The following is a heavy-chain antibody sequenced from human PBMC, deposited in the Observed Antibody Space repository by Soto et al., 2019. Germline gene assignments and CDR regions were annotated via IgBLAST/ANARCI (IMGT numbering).Heavy chain of an antibody. CDR3: AKGRDLYYFDY. D-gene: IGHD3-3*01. V-gene: IGHV3-30-3*01. CDR2: ISYDGSNK. Sequence: QRLSYRASGFTFRSYAMHWISQAPGKGLEWVAVISYDGSNKYYADSVKGRFTISRDNSKNTMYLQMKSLRAEDTAIYYCAKGRDLYYFDYWGQGTLVTVSS. CDR1: GFTFRSYA. J-gene: IGHJ4*02.